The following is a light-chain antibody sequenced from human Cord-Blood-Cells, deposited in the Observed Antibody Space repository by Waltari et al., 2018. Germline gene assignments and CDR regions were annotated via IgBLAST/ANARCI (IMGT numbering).Light chain of an antibody. V-gene: IGKV3D-15*01. CDR1: QSVSSN. CDR3: QQYNNWPPYT. J-gene: IGKJ2*01. Sequence: EIVMTQSPATLSVSPGERATLYCRASQSVSSNLAWYQQKPGQAPRLLIYCASTRATGIPARFSGSGSGTEFTLTISCLQSEDLAVYYCQQYNNWPPYTFGQGTKLEMK. CDR2: CAS.